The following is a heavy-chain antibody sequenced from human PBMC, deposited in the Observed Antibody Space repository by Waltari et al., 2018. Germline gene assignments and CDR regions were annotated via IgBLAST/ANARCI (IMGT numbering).Heavy chain of an antibody. CDR2: FSGSGGST. D-gene: IGHD3-22*01. V-gene: IGHV3-23*01. CDR3: AKVFNYYDTRGYYFDH. CDR1: GFTFTTYA. Sequence: EVQLLESGGGLVERGGSLRISCAASGFTFTTYAMGWVRQAPGKGLEGGTGFSGSGGSTYYADSVKGRFTISRDNSKNTLCLQMNSLRADDTAVYYCAKVFNYYDTRGYYFDHWGQGTLVTASS. J-gene: IGHJ4*02.